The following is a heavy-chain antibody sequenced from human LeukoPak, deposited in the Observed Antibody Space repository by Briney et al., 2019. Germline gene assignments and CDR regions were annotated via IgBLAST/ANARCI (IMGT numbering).Heavy chain of an antibody. CDR3: ARIKTVAGMQYYYYYMDV. CDR2: INWNGGST. D-gene: IGHD6-19*01. J-gene: IGHJ6*03. CDR1: GFTFDDYG. V-gene: IGHV3-20*04. Sequence: PGGSLRLSCAASGFTFDDYGMSWVRQAPGKGLEWVSGINWNGGSTGYADSVKGRFTISRDNAKNSLYLQMNSLRAEDTALYYCARIKTVAGMQYYYYYMDVWGKGTTVTVSS.